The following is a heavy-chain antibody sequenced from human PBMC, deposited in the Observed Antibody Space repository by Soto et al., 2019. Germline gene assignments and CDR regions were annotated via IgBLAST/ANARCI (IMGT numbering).Heavy chain of an antibody. D-gene: IGHD2-15*01. CDR3: ARAKGERYCSGGSCYPKGDAFDI. V-gene: IGHV1-8*01. Sequence: ASVKVSCKASGYTFTSYDINWVRQATGQGLEGMGWMNPNSGNTGYAQKFQGRVTMTRNTSKSTANMELSSLRSEDTAVYYCARAKGERYCSGGSCYPKGDAFDIWGQGTMVTVSS. CDR2: MNPNSGNT. CDR1: GYTFTSYD. J-gene: IGHJ3*02.